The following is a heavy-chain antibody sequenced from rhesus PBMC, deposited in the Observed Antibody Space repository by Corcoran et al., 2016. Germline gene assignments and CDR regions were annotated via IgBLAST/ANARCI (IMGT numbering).Heavy chain of an antibody. CDR2: IYWDDDK. V-gene: IGHV2S1*01. Sequence: QVTLKESGHALVNPTQTLPLTYTFSGFSLRPGGVGVGWIRQPPGKALDWLASIYWDDDKYYSTSLKSRLTISKDTSKNQVVLTMTNMDPVDTATYYCARGSAGYWGQGVLVTVS. CDR3: ARGSAGY. J-gene: IGHJ4*01. CDR1: GFSLRPGGVG.